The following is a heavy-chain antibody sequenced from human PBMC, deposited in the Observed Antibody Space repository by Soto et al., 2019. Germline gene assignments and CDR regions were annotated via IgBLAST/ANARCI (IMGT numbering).Heavy chain of an antibody. J-gene: IGHJ5*02. Sequence: VASVKVSCKASGYTFTSYAMHWVRQAPGQRLEWMGWINAGNGNTKYSQKFQGRVTITRDTSASTAYMELSSLRSEDTAVYYCARDLRGSRGVLWFDPWGQGTLVTVSS. CDR3: ARDLRGSRGVLWFDP. CDR2: INAGNGNT. V-gene: IGHV1-3*01. CDR1: GYTFTSYA. D-gene: IGHD3-10*01.